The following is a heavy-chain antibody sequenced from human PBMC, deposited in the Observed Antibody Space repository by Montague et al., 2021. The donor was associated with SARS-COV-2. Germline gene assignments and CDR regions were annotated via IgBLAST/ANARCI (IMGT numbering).Heavy chain of an antibody. CDR1: GDSVSSNIAT. Sequence: CAISGDSVSSNIATWNWIRQSPSRGLEWLGRTYYRSKWYNDYAVSVKSRVIINPDTSNNRISLQLNSVTPEDTAVYYCARAYCGGDCYVYWYFDLWGRGTLVTVSP. V-gene: IGHV6-1*01. D-gene: IGHD2-21*02. J-gene: IGHJ2*01. CDR2: TYYRSKWYN. CDR3: ARAYCGGDCYVYWYFDL.